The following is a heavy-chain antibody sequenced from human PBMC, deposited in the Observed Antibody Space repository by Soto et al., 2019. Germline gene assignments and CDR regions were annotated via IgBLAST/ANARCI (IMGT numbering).Heavy chain of an antibody. CDR3: ARGFRITMVRGVRGSYYYYGMDV. CDR2: IIPIFGTA. D-gene: IGHD3-10*01. Sequence: SVKVSCKASGGTFSSYATSWVRQAPGQGLEWMGGIIPIFGTANYAQKFQGRVTITADKSTSTAYMELSSLRSEDTAVYYCARGFRITMVRGVRGSYYYYGMDVWGQGTTVTVSS. CDR1: GGTFSSYA. V-gene: IGHV1-69*06. J-gene: IGHJ6*02.